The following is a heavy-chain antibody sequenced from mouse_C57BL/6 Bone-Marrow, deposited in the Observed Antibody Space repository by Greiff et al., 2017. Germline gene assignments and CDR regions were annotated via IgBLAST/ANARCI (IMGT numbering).Heavy chain of an antibody. D-gene: IGHD1-1*01. J-gene: IGHJ2*02. V-gene: IGHV1-50*01. CDR3: ARASITTVGGY. CDR2: IDPSDSST. Sequence: QVQLQQPGAELVKPGASVKLSCKASGYTFTSYWMQWVKQRPGQGLEWIGEIDPSDSSTNYNQKFKGKATLTVDPSSSTAYMQLSSLTSEDSAVYYCARASITTVGGYWGQGTSLTVSS. CDR1: GYTFTSYW.